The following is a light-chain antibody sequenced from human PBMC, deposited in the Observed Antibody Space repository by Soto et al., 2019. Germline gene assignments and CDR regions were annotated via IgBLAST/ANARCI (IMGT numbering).Light chain of an antibody. CDR3: RSYTTSSTYV. Sequence: QSVLTQPASVSGSPGQSITISCTGTSSDIGDNNFVSWYQQHPGKAPKLVIFEVTARPSGVSDRFSGSKSGNTASLTISGLQAEDEADFYCRSYTTSSTYVFGTGTKLTVL. V-gene: IGLV2-14*01. J-gene: IGLJ1*01. CDR1: SSDIGDNNF. CDR2: EVT.